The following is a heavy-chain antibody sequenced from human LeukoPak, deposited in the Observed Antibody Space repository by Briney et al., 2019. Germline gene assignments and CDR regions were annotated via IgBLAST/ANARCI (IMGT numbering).Heavy chain of an antibody. D-gene: IGHD2-21*02. CDR2: TYYRSKWYN. Sequence: SQTLSLTCAISGDSVTSSRAAWNWIRQSPSRGLEWLGRTYYRSKWYNDYSVSVKSRIDINADTSKNQFSLQLNSVTPEDTATYYCTRAGGDSWYFDYWGQGTLVTVSS. CDR3: TRAGGDSWYFDY. J-gene: IGHJ4*02. CDR1: GDSVTSSRAA. V-gene: IGHV6-1*01.